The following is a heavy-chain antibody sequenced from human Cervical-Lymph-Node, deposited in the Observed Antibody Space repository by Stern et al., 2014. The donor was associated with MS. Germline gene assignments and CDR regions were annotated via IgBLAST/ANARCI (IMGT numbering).Heavy chain of an antibody. D-gene: IGHD6-13*01. CDR3: ASGTRSSWYFDL. CDR1: GGTFSSDA. J-gene: IGHJ4*02. CDR2: IIPIFETA. V-gene: IGHV1-69*01. Sequence: VHLVESGAEVKKPGSSMKVSCKASGGTFSSDAIGWVRQAPGQGLEWIGGIIPIFETANYAQKFQGRVTITADQSTKTAYLELSSLTSGDTAMYFCASGTRSSWYFDLWGQGTLVTVST.